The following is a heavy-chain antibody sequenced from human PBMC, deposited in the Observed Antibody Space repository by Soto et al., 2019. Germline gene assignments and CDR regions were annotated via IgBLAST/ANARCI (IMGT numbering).Heavy chain of an antibody. CDR1: GGSINNHH. CDR3: TKDANAYNFNY. V-gene: IGHV4-59*11. D-gene: IGHD2-8*01. Sequence: ETLSLTCKVSGGSINNHHWSWVRQPPGKGLEWIGFISYTGSTNYNPSLNSRLTRSVDTSKNQFSLKLTSVTAADTAVYYCTKDANAYNFNYWGQGTLVTVSS. CDR2: ISYTGST. J-gene: IGHJ4*02.